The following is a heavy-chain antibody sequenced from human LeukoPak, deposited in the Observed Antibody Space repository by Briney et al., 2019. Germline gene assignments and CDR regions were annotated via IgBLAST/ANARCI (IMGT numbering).Heavy chain of an antibody. CDR3: ARDRKTSSTSCYNY. CDR2: INPNSSGT. CDR1: GGTFSSYA. V-gene: IGHV1-2*02. D-gene: IGHD2-2*02. J-gene: IGHJ4*02. Sequence: GASVKVSCKASGGTFSSYAISWVRQAPGQGLEWMGWINPNSSGTNYAQKFQGRVTMTRDTSISTAYMELSRLRSDDTAVYYCARDRKTSSTSCYNYWGQGTLVTVSS.